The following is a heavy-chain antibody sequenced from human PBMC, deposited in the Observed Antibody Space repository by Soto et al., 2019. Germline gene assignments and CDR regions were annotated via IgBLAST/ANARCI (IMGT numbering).Heavy chain of an antibody. CDR2: ISYSGST. CDR1: GGSISTNGYY. D-gene: IGHD6-6*01. Sequence: QLQLQESGPGLVKSSETLSLTCTVSGGSISTNGYYWGWIRQPPGKGPEWIGTISYSGSTYYNPSRKRRVIIAEDTAKNQFSRKLSAVTAADTAVYYCARRSISMTSRPAGWFDPWGQGTLVTVSS. J-gene: IGHJ5*02. V-gene: IGHV4-39*01. CDR3: ARRSISMTSRPAGWFDP.